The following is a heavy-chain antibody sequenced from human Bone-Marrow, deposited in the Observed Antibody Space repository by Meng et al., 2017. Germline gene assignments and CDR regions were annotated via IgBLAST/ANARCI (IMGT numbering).Heavy chain of an antibody. D-gene: IGHD4-23*01. Sequence: VQLVGSGGGLVQPGGSLRLSCAASGFTFSSYWMHWVRQAPGKGLVWVAVISYDGSNKYYADSVKGRFTISRDNSKNTLYLQMNSLRAEDTAVYYCARGGNEFDYWGQGTLVTVSS. CDR1: GFTFSSYW. J-gene: IGHJ4*02. CDR2: ISYDGSNK. V-gene: IGHV3-30*03. CDR3: ARGGNEFDY.